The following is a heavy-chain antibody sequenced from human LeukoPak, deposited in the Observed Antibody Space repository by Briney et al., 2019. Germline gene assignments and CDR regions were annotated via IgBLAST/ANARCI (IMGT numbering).Heavy chain of an antibody. CDR1: GGSISRGSYY. J-gene: IGHJ3*02. V-gene: IGHV4-61*02. CDR2: IYTTGIT. CDR3: ARIPWGGFDI. D-gene: IGHD3-16*01. Sequence: SETLSLTCTVSGGSISRGSYYWSWIRQPAGKGLEWIGRIYTTGITNYNPSLKSRVTISADTSKNQFSLKLNSVTAADTAVYYCARIPWGGFDIWGQGTMVTVSS.